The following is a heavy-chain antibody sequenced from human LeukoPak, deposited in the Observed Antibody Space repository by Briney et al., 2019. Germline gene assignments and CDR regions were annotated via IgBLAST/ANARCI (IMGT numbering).Heavy chain of an antibody. V-gene: IGHV3-53*01. CDR2: IESGGRT. J-gene: IGHJ4*02. D-gene: IGHD5-18*01. CDR3: ARENGHIYGYAFLDQ. CDR1: GFTVSSTY. Sequence: GGSLRLTCAASGFTVSSTYMSWVRQAPGKGLEWVSVIESGGRTYYADSVKGRFTISRDSSKNTLYLQMNSLRAEDTAFYFCARENGHIYGYAFLDQWGQGTLVTVSS.